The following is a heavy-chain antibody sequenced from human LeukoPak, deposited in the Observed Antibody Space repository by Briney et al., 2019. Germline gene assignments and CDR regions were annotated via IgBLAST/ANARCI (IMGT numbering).Heavy chain of an antibody. J-gene: IGHJ4*02. CDR3: ANSPIIAVADYFGS. CDR2: IYHIGST. Sequence: SETLSLTCAVYGGSLSGYYWGWIRQPPGKGLEWIGSIYHIGSTYYSPSLKSRVSLSVDTSKNQFSLKLSSVTAADTAVYYCANSPIIAVADYFGSWGQGRLVTVSS. CDR1: GGSLSGYY. D-gene: IGHD6-19*01. V-gene: IGHV4-38-2*01.